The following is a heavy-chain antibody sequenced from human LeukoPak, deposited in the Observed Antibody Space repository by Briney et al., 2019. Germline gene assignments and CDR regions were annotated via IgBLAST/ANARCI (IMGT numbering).Heavy chain of an antibody. CDR3: ARAQRFSLEGELPRRGTFDI. V-gene: IGHV4-39*07. CDR2: IYYSGST. J-gene: IGHJ3*02. CDR1: GGSISSSSYY. D-gene: IGHD3-16*01. Sequence: KSSETLSLTCTVSGGSISSSSYYWGWIRQPPGKGLEWIGSIYYSGSTYYNPSLKSRVTISVDTSKNQFSLKLSSVTAADTAVYYCARAQRFSLEGELPRRGTFDIWGQGTMVTVSS.